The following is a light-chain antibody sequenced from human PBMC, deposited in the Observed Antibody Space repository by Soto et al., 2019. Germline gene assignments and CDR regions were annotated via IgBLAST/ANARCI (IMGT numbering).Light chain of an antibody. CDR2: KDS. Sequence: SYELTQPPSVSVSPGQTARITCSGDALPKQYAYWYQQKPGQAPVLVIYKDSERPSGIPGRFSGSSSGTTVTLTISGVQAEDEADYYCQSADSSGTWVFGGGTQLTVL. J-gene: IGLJ3*02. V-gene: IGLV3-25*03. CDR1: ALPKQY. CDR3: QSADSSGTWV.